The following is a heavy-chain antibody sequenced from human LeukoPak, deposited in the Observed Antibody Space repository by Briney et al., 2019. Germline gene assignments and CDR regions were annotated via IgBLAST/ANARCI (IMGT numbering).Heavy chain of an antibody. D-gene: IGHD2-15*01. CDR1: GGSFSGYY. J-gene: IGHJ6*03. V-gene: IGHV4-34*01. Sequence: PSETLSLTCAVYGGSFSGYYWSWIRQPPGKGLEWIGEINHSGSTNYNPSLKSRVTISVDTSKNQFSLKLSSVTAADTAVYYCARVLKSRGVVVAAPRPYYYYMDVWGKGTTVTVSS. CDR3: ARVLKSRGVVVAAPRPYYYYMDV. CDR2: INHSGST.